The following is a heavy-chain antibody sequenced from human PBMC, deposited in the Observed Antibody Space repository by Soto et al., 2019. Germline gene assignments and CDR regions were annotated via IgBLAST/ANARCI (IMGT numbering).Heavy chain of an antibody. J-gene: IGHJ4*02. V-gene: IGHV5-10-1*01. CDR2: IDPSDSQT. Sequence: GESLKICCKGSGYSFAGYWITWVRQKPGKGLAWMGRIDPSDSQTYYSPSFRGHVTISVTKSITTVFLQWSSLRASDTAMYYCARQIYDSDTGPNFQYYFDSWGQGTPV. CDR1: GYSFAGYW. D-gene: IGHD3-22*01. CDR3: ARQIYDSDTGPNFQYYFDS.